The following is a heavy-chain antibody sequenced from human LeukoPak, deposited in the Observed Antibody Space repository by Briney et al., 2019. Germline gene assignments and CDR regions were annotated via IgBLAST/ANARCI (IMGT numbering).Heavy chain of an antibody. J-gene: IGHJ3*02. Sequence: GGSLRLSCAASGFTFSSYAMHWVRQAPGKGLEWVAVISYDGSNKYYADSVKGRFTISRDNSKNTLYLQMNSLRAEDTAVYYCAREADGTVTTHTYAFDIWGQGTMVTVSS. CDR1: GFTFSSYA. CDR3: AREADGTVTTHTYAFDI. V-gene: IGHV3-30-3*01. CDR2: ISYDGSNK. D-gene: IGHD4-17*01.